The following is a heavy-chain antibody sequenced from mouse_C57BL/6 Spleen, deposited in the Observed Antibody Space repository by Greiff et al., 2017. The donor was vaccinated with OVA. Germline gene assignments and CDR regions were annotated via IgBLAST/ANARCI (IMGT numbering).Heavy chain of an antibody. Sequence: QVQLQQSGAELVKPGASVKLSCKASGYTFTEYTIHWVKQRSGQGLEWIGWFYPGSGSIKYNEKFKDKATLTADKSSSTVYMELSRLTSEDSAVYFCARHPPLITTVVATGYYYAMDYWGQGTSVTVSS. CDR3: ARHPPLITTVVATGYYYAMDY. CDR2: FYPGSGSI. V-gene: IGHV1-62-2*01. J-gene: IGHJ4*01. D-gene: IGHD1-1*01. CDR1: GYTFTEYT.